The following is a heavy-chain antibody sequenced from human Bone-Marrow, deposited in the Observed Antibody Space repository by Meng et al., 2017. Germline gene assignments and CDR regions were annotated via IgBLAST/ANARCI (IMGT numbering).Heavy chain of an antibody. CDR2: ISAYNGNT. Sequence: ASVKVSCKASGYTSTGYYMHWVRQAPGQGLEWMGWISAYNGNTNYAQKLQGRVTMTTDTSTSTAYMELRSLRSDDTAVYYCARDPRKMVRGVIPAFDIWGQGTMVTVSS. CDR3: ARDPRKMVRGVIPAFDI. CDR1: GYTSTGYY. J-gene: IGHJ3*02. D-gene: IGHD3-10*01. V-gene: IGHV1-18*04.